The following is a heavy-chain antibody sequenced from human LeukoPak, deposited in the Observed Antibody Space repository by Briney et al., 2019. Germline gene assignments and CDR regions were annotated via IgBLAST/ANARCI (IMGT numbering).Heavy chain of an antibody. CDR1: GYSISSGYY. D-gene: IGHD3-10*01. CDR3: ARHVGAIEVTMVRGVVITGWFDP. Sequence: PSETLSLTCSVSGYSISSGYYWGWIRQPPGKGLEWIGSIYHSGSTYYNTSLKSRVTISVDTSKNQFSLKLSSVTAADTAVYYCARHVGAIEVTMVRGVVITGWFDPWGQGTLVTVSS. J-gene: IGHJ5*02. CDR2: IYHSGST. V-gene: IGHV4-38-2*02.